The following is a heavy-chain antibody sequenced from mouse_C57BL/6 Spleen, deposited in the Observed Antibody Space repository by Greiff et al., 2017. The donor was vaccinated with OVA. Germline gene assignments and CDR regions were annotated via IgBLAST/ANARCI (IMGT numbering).Heavy chain of an antibody. D-gene: IGHD2-4*01. J-gene: IGHJ4*01. V-gene: IGHV5-17*01. CDR3: ARQGYDYPS. CDR2: ISSGSSTI. CDR1: GFTFSDYG. Sequence: EVQLVESGGGLVKPGGSLKLSCAASGFTFSDYGLHWVRQAPEKGLEWVAYISSGSSTIYYADTVKGRFTISRDNAKNTLFLQMTSLRSEDTAMYYCARQGYDYPSWGQGTSVTVSS.